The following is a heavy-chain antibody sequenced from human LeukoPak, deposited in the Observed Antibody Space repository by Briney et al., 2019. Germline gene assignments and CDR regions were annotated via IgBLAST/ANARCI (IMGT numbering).Heavy chain of an antibody. V-gene: IGHV4-61*02. J-gene: IGHJ5*02. CDR1: GGSISSDNYS. Sequence: PSETLSLTCTVSGGSISSDNYSWRWIRQPAGKGLEWIGRIYTSGSTNYNPSLKSRVTISVDTSKKQFSLKLSSVTAADTAVYYCAREKIGYYDSSGRGWFDPWGQGTLVTVSS. CDR2: IYTSGST. CDR3: AREKIGYYDSSGRGWFDP. D-gene: IGHD3-22*01.